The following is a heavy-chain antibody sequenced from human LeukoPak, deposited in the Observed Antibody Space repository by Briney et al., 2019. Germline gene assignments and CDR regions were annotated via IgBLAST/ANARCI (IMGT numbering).Heavy chain of an antibody. CDR1: GFTFSSYA. D-gene: IGHD1-26*01. CDR3: VKGPVVGATEGNFDY. Sequence: PGGSLRLSCSASGFTFSSYAMHWVRQAPGKGLEYVSAISSNGGSTYYADSVKGRFTISRDNSKNTLYLQMSSLRAEDTAVYYCVKGPVVGATEGNFDYWGQGTLVTVSS. CDR2: ISSNGGST. V-gene: IGHV3-64D*09. J-gene: IGHJ4*02.